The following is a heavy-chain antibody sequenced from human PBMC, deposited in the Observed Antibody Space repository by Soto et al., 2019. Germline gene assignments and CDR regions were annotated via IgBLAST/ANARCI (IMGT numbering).Heavy chain of an antibody. CDR2: IKSKTDGGTT. V-gene: IGHV3-15*07. J-gene: IGHJ4*02. CDR3: TTEYDSSGYFFPGNFDY. Sequence: PGGSLRLSCAASGFTFSNAWMNWVRQAPGKGLEWVGRIKSKTDGGTTDYAAPVKGRFTISRDDSKNTLYLQMNSLKTEDTAVYYCTTEYDSSGYFFPGNFDYWGQGTLVTVSS. D-gene: IGHD3-22*01. CDR1: GFTFSNAW.